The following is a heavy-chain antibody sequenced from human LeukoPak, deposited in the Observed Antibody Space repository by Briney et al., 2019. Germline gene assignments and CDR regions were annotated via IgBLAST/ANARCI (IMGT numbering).Heavy chain of an antibody. CDR3: AKGDLSYDFWSGYKGAFDI. CDR2: ISWNSGSI. D-gene: IGHD3-3*01. J-gene: IGHJ3*02. V-gene: IGHV3-9*01. Sequence: GRSLRLSCAASGFTFDDYAMHWVRQALGKGLEWVLGISWNSGSIGYADSVKGRFTISRDNAKNSLYLQMNSLRAEDTALYYCAKGDLSYDFWSGYKGAFDIWGQGTMVTVSS. CDR1: GFTFDDYA.